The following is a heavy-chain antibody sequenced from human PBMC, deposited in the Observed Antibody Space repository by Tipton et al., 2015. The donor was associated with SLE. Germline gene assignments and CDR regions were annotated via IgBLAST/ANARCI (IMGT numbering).Heavy chain of an antibody. CDR1: GFTFSSYA. D-gene: IGHD4-17*01. CDR2: ISGSGGST. CDR3: AKDHGDYGDLNYFDY. J-gene: IGHJ4*02. Sequence: SLRLSCAASGFTFSSYAMSWVRQAPGKGLEWVSAISGSGGSTYYADSVKGRFTISRDNSKNTLYLQMNSLRAEDTAVYYCAKDHGDYGDLNYFDYWGQGTLVTVSS. V-gene: IGHV3-23*01.